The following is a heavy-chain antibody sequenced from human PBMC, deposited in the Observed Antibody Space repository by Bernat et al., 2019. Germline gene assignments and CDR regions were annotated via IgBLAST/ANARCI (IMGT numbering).Heavy chain of an antibody. CDR1: GFTFSNYG. Sequence: QVQLVESGGGVVQPGRSLRLSCAASGFTFSNYGMHWVRQAPGKGLEWVAVIWYDGSNKYYADSVKGRFTISRDNSKNTLYLHMNSLRAADTAVYYCARVAAAAGTKYYYYYGMDVWGQGTTVTVSS. D-gene: IGHD6-13*01. J-gene: IGHJ6*02. V-gene: IGHV3-30*19. CDR3: ARVAAAAGTKYYYYYGMDV. CDR2: IWYDGSNK.